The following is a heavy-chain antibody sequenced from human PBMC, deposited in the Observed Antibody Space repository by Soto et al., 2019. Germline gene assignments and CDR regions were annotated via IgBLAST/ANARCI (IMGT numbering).Heavy chain of an antibody. J-gene: IGHJ6*03. CDR3: ARAGILRYFDWLSYSPSYYYYYMDV. V-gene: IGHV3-7*01. CDR1: GFTFSSYW. CDR2: IKQDGSEK. Sequence: GGSLGLSCAASGFTFSSYWMSWVRQAPGKGLEWVANIKQDGSEKYYVDSVKGRFTISRDNAKNSLYLQMNSLRAEDTAVYYCARAGILRYFDWLSYSPSYYYYYMDVWGKGTTVTVSS. D-gene: IGHD3-9*01.